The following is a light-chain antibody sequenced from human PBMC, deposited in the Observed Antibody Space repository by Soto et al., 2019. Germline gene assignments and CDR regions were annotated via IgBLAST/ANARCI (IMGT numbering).Light chain of an antibody. V-gene: IGLV1-40*01. CDR2: GNS. Sequence: QSVLTQPPSVSGAPGQRVTISCAGSSSNIGAGHDVHWYQQLPGTAPKLLIYGNSNRPSGVPDRFSGSKSGTSGSLAITGLQAEDEAEYYCQSYDSSLSAVVFGGGTKLTVL. CDR1: SSNIGAGHD. J-gene: IGLJ2*01. CDR3: QSYDSSLSAVV.